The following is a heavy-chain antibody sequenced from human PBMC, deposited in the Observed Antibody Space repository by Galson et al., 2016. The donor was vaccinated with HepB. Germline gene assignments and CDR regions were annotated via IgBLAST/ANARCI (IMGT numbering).Heavy chain of an antibody. CDR3: ARDSGYCNNFDCKGDAFDM. CDR1: GITLSTNR. Sequence: SLRRSRAGSGITLSTNRMSWVRQAPGKGLVRVANIKEYGSEKYYVNSVKGRFTISSDNAKNSLFLQMNSLRAEDTAVYYCARDSGYCNNFDCKGDAFDMWGQGTMVTVYS. V-gene: IGHV3-7*04. J-gene: IGHJ3*02. D-gene: IGHD2-8*01. CDR2: IKEYGSEK.